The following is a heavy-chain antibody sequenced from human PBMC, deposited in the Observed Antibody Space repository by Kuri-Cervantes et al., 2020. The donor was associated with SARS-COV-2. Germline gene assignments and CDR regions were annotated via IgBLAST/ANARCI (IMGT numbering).Heavy chain of an antibody. CDR3: ARDSGITIFGVVTNYYYYYMDV. D-gene: IGHD3-3*01. Sequence: GGSLRLSCAASGFTFSRSAMYWVRQAPGKGLEWVALISYDGTDEYNTASVRGRFTISRDNSNNTLYLQMYSLRPEDTAMYYCARDSGITIFGVVTNYYYYYMDVWGKGTTVTVSS. V-gene: IGHV3-30*04. CDR2: ISYDGTDE. J-gene: IGHJ6*03. CDR1: GFTFSRSA.